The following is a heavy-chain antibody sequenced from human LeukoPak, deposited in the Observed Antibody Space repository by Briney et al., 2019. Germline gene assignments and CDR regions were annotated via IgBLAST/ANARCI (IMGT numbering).Heavy chain of an antibody. Sequence: GGSLRLSCAASGFTFSSYSMNWVRQAPGRGLEWVSSISRSSSYIYYADSVKGRFTISRDNAENSLYLQMNSLRAEDTAVYYCAKDMTTVISKYFQHWGQGTLVTVSS. CDR3: AKDMTTVISKYFQH. V-gene: IGHV3-21*01. D-gene: IGHD4-17*01. J-gene: IGHJ1*01. CDR1: GFTFSSYS. CDR2: ISRSSSYI.